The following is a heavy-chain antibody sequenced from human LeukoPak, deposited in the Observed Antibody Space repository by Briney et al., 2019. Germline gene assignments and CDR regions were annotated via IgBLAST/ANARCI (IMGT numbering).Heavy chain of an antibody. Sequence: APVKVSCRASGYTFTGYYMHWVRQAPGQGLEWMGWINPNSGGTNYAQKFQGWVTMTRDTSISTAYMELSRLRSDDTAVYYCARESPTRDHYYGMDVWGQGTTVTVSS. CDR2: INPNSGGT. CDR1: GYTFTGYY. D-gene: IGHD3-10*01. J-gene: IGHJ6*02. CDR3: ARESPTRDHYYGMDV. V-gene: IGHV1-2*04.